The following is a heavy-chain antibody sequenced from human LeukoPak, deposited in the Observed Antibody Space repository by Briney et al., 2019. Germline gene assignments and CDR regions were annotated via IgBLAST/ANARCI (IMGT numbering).Heavy chain of an antibody. J-gene: IGHJ4*02. CDR2: ISYDGSNK. CDR3: AKEDRYYGSLDY. V-gene: IGHV3-30*18. D-gene: IGHD3-3*01. Sequence: GRSLRLSCAASGFTFRNYGMHWVRQAPGKGLAWVAVISYDGSNKYYADSVKGRFTISRDNSKNTLYLQMNSLRAEDTAVYYCAKEDRYYGSLDYWGQGTLVTVSS. CDR1: GFTFRNYG.